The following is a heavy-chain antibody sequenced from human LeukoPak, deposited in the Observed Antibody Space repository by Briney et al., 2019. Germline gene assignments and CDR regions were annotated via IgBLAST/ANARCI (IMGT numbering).Heavy chain of an antibody. Sequence: SETLSLTCTVSGSSLTTTYYWAWFRQPPGKGLEWIATVFQLQTVRTFYNPSLESRVTMSLDTSQNQFSLNLTSVTAADTALYFCARVLNALKFIDSWGQGTLVTVSS. CDR2: VFQLQTVRT. CDR1: GSSLTTTYY. CDR3: ARVLNALKFIDS. J-gene: IGHJ4*02. V-gene: IGHV4-38-2*02. D-gene: IGHD2-8*01.